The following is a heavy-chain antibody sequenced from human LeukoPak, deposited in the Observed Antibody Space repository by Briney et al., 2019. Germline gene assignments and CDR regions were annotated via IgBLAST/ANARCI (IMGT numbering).Heavy chain of an antibody. CDR2: IYYSGST. CDR3: ARSGSYSSYFDY. V-gene: IGHV4-39*01. D-gene: IGHD1-26*01. J-gene: IGHJ4*02. CDR1: GGSISSSSYY. Sequence: PSETLSLTCTVSGGSISSSSYYWDWIRQPPGKGLEWIGSIYYSGSTYYNPSLKSRVTISVDTSKNQFSLKLSSVTAADTAGYYCARSGSYSSYFDYWGQGTLVTVSS.